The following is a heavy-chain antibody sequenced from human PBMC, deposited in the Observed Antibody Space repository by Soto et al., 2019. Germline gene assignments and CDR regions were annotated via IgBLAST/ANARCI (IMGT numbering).Heavy chain of an antibody. V-gene: IGHV4-4*02. D-gene: IGHD3-9*01. Sequence: SSETLSLTCAVSGGSISSSNWWSWVRQPPGKGLEWIGEIYHSGSTNYNPSLKSRVTISVDKSKNQFSLKLSSVTAADTAVYYCARTERYFDWLVGSLVQKNWFDPWGQGTLVTVSS. J-gene: IGHJ5*02. CDR2: IYHSGST. CDR1: GGSISSSNW. CDR3: ARTERYFDWLVGSLVQKNWFDP.